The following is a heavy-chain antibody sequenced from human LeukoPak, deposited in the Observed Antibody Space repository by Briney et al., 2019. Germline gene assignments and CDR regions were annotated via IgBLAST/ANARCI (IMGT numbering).Heavy chain of an antibody. CDR1: GFTFSDYA. Sequence: GGSLRLSCAASGFTFSDYALHWVRQAPGKGLEWVSYISSSSSTIYYADSVKGRFTISRDNAKNSLYLQMNSLRAEDTAVYYCARDLGSGRFDYWGQGTLVTVSS. CDR3: ARDLGSGRFDY. D-gene: IGHD6-19*01. CDR2: ISSSSSTI. V-gene: IGHV3-48*01. J-gene: IGHJ4*02.